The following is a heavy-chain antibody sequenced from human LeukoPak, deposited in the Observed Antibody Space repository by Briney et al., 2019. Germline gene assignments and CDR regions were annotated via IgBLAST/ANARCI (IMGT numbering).Heavy chain of an antibody. D-gene: IGHD3-3*01. J-gene: IGHJ4*02. CDR2: IKQDGSEK. V-gene: IGHV3-7*01. CDR1: GFTFSSYW. CDR3: ARDATVYYDFWSGYTTN. Sequence: PGGSLRLSCAASGFTFSSYWMSWVRQAPGKGLGWVANIKQDGSEKYYVDSVKGRFTISRDNAENSLYLQMNSLRAEDTAVYYCARDATVYYDFWSGYTTNWGQGTLVTVSS.